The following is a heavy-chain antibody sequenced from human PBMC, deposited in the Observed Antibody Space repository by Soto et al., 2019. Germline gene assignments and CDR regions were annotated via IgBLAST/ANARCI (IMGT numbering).Heavy chain of an antibody. CDR1: GYTFSSYA. V-gene: IGHV1-8*02. J-gene: IGHJ4*02. CDR2: MNPKSGYT. Sequence: ASVKVSCKASGYTFSSYASSWVRQAPGQGLEWVGWMNPKSGYTGFAQKYQGRVSMTRDTSISTAYMELSSLRSEDTAVYYCVRVFASIAYRGQGTLVPVSP. CDR3: VRVFASIAY. D-gene: IGHD2-21*01.